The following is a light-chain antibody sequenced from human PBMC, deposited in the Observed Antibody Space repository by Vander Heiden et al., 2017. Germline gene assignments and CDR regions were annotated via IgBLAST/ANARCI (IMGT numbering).Light chain of an antibody. CDR3: RQEDSSPRT. Sequence: AIRMTQSPSSFSASTGDRVTITCRASQGISSYLAWYQQKPGKAPKLLIYAASTLHSGVPSRFSGSGSVSDFTLTISFLQSEDFATYYCRQEDSSPRTFSQGTKLEIK. V-gene: IGKV1-8*01. J-gene: IGKJ2*02. CDR1: QGISSY. CDR2: AAS.